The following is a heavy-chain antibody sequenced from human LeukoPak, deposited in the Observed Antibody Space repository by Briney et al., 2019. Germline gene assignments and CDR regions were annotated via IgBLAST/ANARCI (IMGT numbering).Heavy chain of an antibody. CDR1: GFTFSSYE. Sequence: GGSLRLSCAASGFTFSSYEMNWVRQAPGKGLEWVSTLSGSGGSTYYADSVKGRFTISRDNSKNTLYLQMNSLRAEDTAVYYCAHGSMYQLDYWGQGTLVTVSS. J-gene: IGHJ4*02. CDR3: AHGSMYQLDY. V-gene: IGHV3-23*01. CDR2: LSGSGGST. D-gene: IGHD2-2*01.